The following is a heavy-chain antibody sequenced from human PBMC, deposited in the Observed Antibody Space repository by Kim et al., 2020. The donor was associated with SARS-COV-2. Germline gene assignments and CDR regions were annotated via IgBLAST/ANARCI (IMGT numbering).Heavy chain of an antibody. Sequence: SVKVSCKASGGTFSSYAISWVRQAPGQGLEWMGGIIPIFGTANYAQKFQGRVTITADESTSTAYMELSSLRYEDTAVYYCAGRGSYYYDSSGPYYFDYWGQGTLVTVSS. CDR2: IIPIFGTA. D-gene: IGHD3-22*01. CDR1: GGTFSSYA. CDR3: AGRGSYYYDSSGPYYFDY. V-gene: IGHV1-69*13. J-gene: IGHJ4*02.